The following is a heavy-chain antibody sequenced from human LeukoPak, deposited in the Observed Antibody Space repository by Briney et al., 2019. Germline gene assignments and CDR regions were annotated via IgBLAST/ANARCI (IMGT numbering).Heavy chain of an antibody. Sequence: GGSLRLSCAASGFTFTSYSMNWVRQAPGKGLEWVSTISGGGGSTYYADSVKGRFTISRDNSKNTLYLQVNSLRAEDTAVYYCAKAPPYKKYFDYWGQGTLVTVSS. CDR3: AKAPPYKKYFDY. CDR2: ISGGGGST. V-gene: IGHV3-23*01. D-gene: IGHD1-1*01. J-gene: IGHJ4*02. CDR1: GFTFTSYS.